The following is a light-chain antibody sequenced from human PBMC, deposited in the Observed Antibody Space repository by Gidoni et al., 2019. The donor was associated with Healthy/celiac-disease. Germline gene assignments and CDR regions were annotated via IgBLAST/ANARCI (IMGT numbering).Light chain of an antibody. CDR2: SNN. CDR3: AAWDDSLNGWV. Sequence: QSVLTQPPSASGTPGQRGPISCSGSSSNIGSNTVNWYQQLPGTAPKLLIYSNNQRPSGVPDRFSGSKSGTSASLAISGLQSEDEADYYCAAWDDSLNGWVLGGGTKLTVL. CDR1: SSNIGSNT. V-gene: IGLV1-44*01. J-gene: IGLJ3*02.